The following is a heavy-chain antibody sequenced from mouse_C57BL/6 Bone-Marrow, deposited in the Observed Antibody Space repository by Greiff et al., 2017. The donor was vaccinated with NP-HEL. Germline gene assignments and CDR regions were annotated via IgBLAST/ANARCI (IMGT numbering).Heavy chain of an antibody. CDR3: ARETGYDGSHDFDY. CDR2: INPNNGVT. Sequence: VQLQQSGPELVKPGASVKISCKASGYTFTDYYMTWVKQSHGKRLEWIGDINPNNGVTSYNQKFKGKSKLTVDKSSSTAYMVLRSLTSEDSAVYYCARETGYDGSHDFDYWGQGTTLTVSS. D-gene: IGHD2-3*01. J-gene: IGHJ2*01. V-gene: IGHV1-26*01. CDR1: GYTFTDYY.